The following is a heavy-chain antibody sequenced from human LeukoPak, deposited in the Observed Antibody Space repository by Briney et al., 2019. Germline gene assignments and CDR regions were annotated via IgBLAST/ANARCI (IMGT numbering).Heavy chain of an antibody. Sequence: PSETLSLTCAVYGGSFSGYYWSWIRQPPGKGLEWIGEINHSGGTNYNPSLKSRVTISVDTSKNQFSLKLSSVTAADTAVYYCARGFTYYYDSSGYYRSLARGYIDYWGQGTLVTVSS. V-gene: IGHV4-34*01. CDR3: ARGFTYYYDSSGYYRSLARGYIDY. J-gene: IGHJ4*02. CDR1: GGSFSGYY. D-gene: IGHD3-22*01. CDR2: INHSGGT.